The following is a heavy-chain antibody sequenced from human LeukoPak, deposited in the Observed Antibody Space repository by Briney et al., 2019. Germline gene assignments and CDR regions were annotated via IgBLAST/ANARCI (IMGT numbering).Heavy chain of an antibody. D-gene: IGHD3-10*01. CDR2: ISSSSSYI. CDR3: AKDRASLLWFGELSFDY. Sequence: PGGSLRLSCAASGFTFSSYSMNWVRQAPGKGLEWVSSISSSSSYIYYADSVKGRFTISRDNSKNTLYLQMNSLRAEDTAVYYCAKDRASLLWFGELSFDYWGQGTLVTVSS. J-gene: IGHJ4*02. V-gene: IGHV3-21*01. CDR1: GFTFSSYS.